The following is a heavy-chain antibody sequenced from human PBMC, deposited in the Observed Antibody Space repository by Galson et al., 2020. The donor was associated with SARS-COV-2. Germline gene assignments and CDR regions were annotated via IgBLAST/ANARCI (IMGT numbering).Heavy chain of an antibody. J-gene: IGHJ4*02. CDR3: ARAKNYDYWSGHQRSWFDY. CDR1: GGSISSGDYY. CDR2: VYYSGGS. D-gene: IGHD3-3*01. Sequence: SETLSLTCTVSGGSISSGDYYWSWIRQPPGKGLEWIGFVYYSGGSYFSPSLEGRVSISVDTSKNQFSLKLTSVTAADTAMYYCARAKNYDYWSGHQRSWFDYWGLGTLITVSS. V-gene: IGHV4-30-4*01.